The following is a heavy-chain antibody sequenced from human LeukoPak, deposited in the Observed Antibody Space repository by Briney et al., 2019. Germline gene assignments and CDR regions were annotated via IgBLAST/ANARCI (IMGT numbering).Heavy chain of an antibody. J-gene: IGHJ4*02. V-gene: IGHV4-30-2*01. Sequence: PLETLSLTCAVSGVSISSGGYSWSWIRQPPWKGLEWIGYIYHSGSTYYNPSLKSRVTISVDRSKNQFSLKLSSVTAADTAVYYCARGTNYYGSGDYWGQGTLVTVST. CDR2: IYHSGST. D-gene: IGHD3-10*01. CDR3: ARGTNYYGSGDY. CDR1: GVSISSGGYS.